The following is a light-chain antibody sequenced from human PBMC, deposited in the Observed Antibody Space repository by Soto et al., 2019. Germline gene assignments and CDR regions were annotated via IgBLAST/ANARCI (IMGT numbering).Light chain of an antibody. Sequence: DIQLTQSPSFQSASVGDRVTITCRASQGISSYLAWYQQKPGKAPKLLIYAASTLQSGVPSRFSGSGSGTEFTLTISSLQPEDFATYYCQQLNSYPPWTFGQGTKVEIK. CDR2: AAS. CDR1: QGISSY. CDR3: QQLNSYPPWT. J-gene: IGKJ1*01. V-gene: IGKV1-9*01.